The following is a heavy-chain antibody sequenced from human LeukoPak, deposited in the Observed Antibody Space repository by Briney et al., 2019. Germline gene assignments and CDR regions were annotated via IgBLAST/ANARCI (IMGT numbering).Heavy chain of an antibody. J-gene: IGHJ4*02. CDR3: ATLGEYYDSSGYYYN. CDR1: GGSSSGYY. CDR2: INHSGST. V-gene: IGHV4-34*01. Sequence: SETLSLTCGVYGGSSSGYYWSWIRQPPGKGLEWIGEINHSGSTYYNPSLKSRVTISVDTSKNQFSLKLTSVTAADTAVYYCATLGEYYDSSGYYYNWGQGTLVTVSS. D-gene: IGHD3-22*01.